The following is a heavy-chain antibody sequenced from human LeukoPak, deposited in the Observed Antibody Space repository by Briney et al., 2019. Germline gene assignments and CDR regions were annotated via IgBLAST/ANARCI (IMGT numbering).Heavy chain of an antibody. CDR1: GFTFSNAW. J-gene: IGHJ3*01. D-gene: IGHD5-24*01. CDR2: IKTKADGGTT. CDR3: AKDIQLST. V-gene: IGHV3-15*01. Sequence: PGGSLRLSCAASGFTFSNAWMSWVRQAPGKGLEWVGRIKTKADGGTTDYAAPVKGRFTISRDDSKNTLFLQMNSLRVEDTAIYYCAKDIQLSTWGLGTMVTVSS.